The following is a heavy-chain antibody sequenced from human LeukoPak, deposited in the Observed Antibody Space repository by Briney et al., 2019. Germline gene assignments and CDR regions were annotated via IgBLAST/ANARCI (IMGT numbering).Heavy chain of an antibody. CDR1: GFTFSSYW. Sequence: PGGSLRLSCAASGFTFSSYWMSWVRQAPGKGLEWVANIKQDGSEKYYVDSVKGRFTISRDNAKNSLYLQMNSLRAEDTAVYYCARDQWGHNWNGPDYYMDVRGKGTTVTVSS. J-gene: IGHJ6*03. CDR3: ARDQWGHNWNGPDYYMDV. D-gene: IGHD1-20*01. CDR2: IKQDGSEK. V-gene: IGHV3-7*01.